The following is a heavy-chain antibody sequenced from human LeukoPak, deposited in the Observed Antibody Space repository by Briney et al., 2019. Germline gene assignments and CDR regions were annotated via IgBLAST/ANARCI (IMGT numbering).Heavy chain of an antibody. CDR2: INPNSGGT. CDR1: GYTFTGYY. J-gene: IGHJ4*02. V-gene: IGHV1-2*02. CDR3: ARGGSLTYYYDNSGYYNDY. Sequence: ASVKVSCKASGYTFTGYYMHWVRQAPGQGLEWMGWINPNSGGTNYAQKFQGRVTMARDTSISTAYMELSGLRSDDTAVYYCARGGSLTYYYDNSGYYNDYWGQGTLVTVSS. D-gene: IGHD3-22*01.